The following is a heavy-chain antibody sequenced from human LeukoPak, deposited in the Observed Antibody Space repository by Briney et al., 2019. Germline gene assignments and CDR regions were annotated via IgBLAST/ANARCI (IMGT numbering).Heavy chain of an antibody. CDR3: ARGSYGGYYYGMDV. CDR2: IGTAGDT. D-gene: IGHD4-23*01. CDR1: GFTFSSYD. Sequence: GGSLRLSCAASGFTFSSYDMHWVRQATGKGLEWVSAIGTAGDTYYPGSVKGRFTISRGNAKNSLYLQMNSLRARDTAVYYCARGSYGGYYYGMDVWGQGTTVTVSS. J-gene: IGHJ6*02. V-gene: IGHV3-13*01.